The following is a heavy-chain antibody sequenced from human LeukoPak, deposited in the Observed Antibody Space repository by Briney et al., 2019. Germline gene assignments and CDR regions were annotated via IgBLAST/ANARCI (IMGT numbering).Heavy chain of an antibody. V-gene: IGHV3-7*03. J-gene: IGHJ4*02. CDR1: GSTVSRSW. CDR3: AKSGGSPADY. CDR2: IKEDGSEK. Sequence: GGSLRLSCAASGSTVSRSWMSWVRQTPGKGLEWLANIKEDGSEKYYVDSVKGRFIISRDNAKKPVYLQMNSLGAADTAVYYCAKSGGSPADYWGQGTLVTVPS. D-gene: IGHD3-10*01.